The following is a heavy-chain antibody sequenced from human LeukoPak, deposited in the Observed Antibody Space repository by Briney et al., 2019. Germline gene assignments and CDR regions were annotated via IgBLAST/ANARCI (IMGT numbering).Heavy chain of an antibody. Sequence: GGSLRLSCAASGFTFSSYAMHWVRQAPGKGLEWVAIISYDGSNKYYADSVKGRFTISRDNSKNTLYLLMNSLRAEDTAVYYCARDAGYGSGSPYFDYWGQGTLVTVSS. CDR2: ISYDGSNK. CDR3: ARDAGYGSGSPYFDY. V-gene: IGHV3-30*04. J-gene: IGHJ4*02. D-gene: IGHD3-10*01. CDR1: GFTFSSYA.